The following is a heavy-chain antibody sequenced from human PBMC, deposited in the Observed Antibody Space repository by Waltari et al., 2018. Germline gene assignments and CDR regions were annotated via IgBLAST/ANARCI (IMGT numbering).Heavy chain of an antibody. CDR3: ARAGYYDSSGYYDYAFDI. J-gene: IGHJ3*02. Sequence: QVQLVQSGAEVKKPGAEVKVSCKASGYTFTRYDINWVRQATGQGLEWMGWMHPNSGNTGYAQKFQGRVTMTRNTSISTAYMGLSSLRSEDTAVYYCARAGYYDSSGYYDYAFDIWGQGTMVTVSS. CDR2: MHPNSGNT. V-gene: IGHV1-8*01. CDR1: GYTFTRYD. D-gene: IGHD3-22*01.